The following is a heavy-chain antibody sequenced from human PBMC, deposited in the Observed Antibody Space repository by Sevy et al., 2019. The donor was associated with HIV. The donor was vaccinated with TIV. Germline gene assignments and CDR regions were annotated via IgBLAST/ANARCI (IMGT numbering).Heavy chain of an antibody. J-gene: IGHJ6*02. CDR1: GFTFSNAW. V-gene: IGHV3-15*01. CDR3: TTDFSREYYDFWSGYYRDYYYGMDV. Sequence: GGSLRLSCAASGFTFSNAWMSWVRQAPAKGLEWVGHIKSKTDGGTTDYAAPVKGRFTISRDDSKNTLYLQMNSLKTEDTAVYYCTTDFSREYYDFWSGYYRDYYYGMDVWGQGTTVTVSS. D-gene: IGHD3-3*01. CDR2: IKSKTDGGTT.